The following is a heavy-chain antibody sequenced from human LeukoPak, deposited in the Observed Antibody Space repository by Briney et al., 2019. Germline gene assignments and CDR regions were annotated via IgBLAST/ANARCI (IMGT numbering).Heavy chain of an antibody. Sequence: PGGSLRLSCAASGFTFSNYGMHWVRQAPGKGLEWVAFIRYDGSNKYYADSVKGRFTISRDNSKNTLYLQMNSLRAEDTAVYYCAREGYSSSWSIDYWGQGTQVTVSS. J-gene: IGHJ4*02. CDR2: IRYDGSNK. D-gene: IGHD6-13*01. CDR1: GFTFSNYG. CDR3: AREGYSSSWSIDY. V-gene: IGHV3-30*02.